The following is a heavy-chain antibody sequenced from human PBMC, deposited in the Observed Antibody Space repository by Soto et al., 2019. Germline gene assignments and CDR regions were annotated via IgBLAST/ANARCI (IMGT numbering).Heavy chain of an antibody. D-gene: IGHD2-2*01. CDR1: GFTFSSYA. CDR2: ISGSGGST. CDR3: AKGQPADIVVVPAAMFSWYSSSWWLYYGMDV. J-gene: IGHJ6*02. Sequence: EVQLLESGGGLVQPGGSLRLSCAASGFTFSSYAMSWVRQAPGKGLEWVSAISGSGGSTYYADSVKGRFTISRDKSKNTLYLQMNSLRAEDTAVYYCAKGQPADIVVVPAAMFSWYSSSWWLYYGMDVWGQGTTVTVSS. V-gene: IGHV3-23*01.